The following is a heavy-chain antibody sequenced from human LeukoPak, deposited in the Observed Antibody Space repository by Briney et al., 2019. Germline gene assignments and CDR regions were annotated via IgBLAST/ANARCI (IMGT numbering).Heavy chain of an antibody. D-gene: IGHD5-24*01. CDR2: ISYDGSNK. Sequence: PGGSLRLSCAASGFTFISYAMHWVRQAPGKGLEWVAVISYDGSNKYYADSVKGRFTISRDNYKNTLYLQMNSLRAEDTAVYYCARDMEMATITFQRWGQGTLVTVSS. J-gene: IGHJ1*01. CDR1: GFTFISYA. CDR3: ARDMEMATITFQR. V-gene: IGHV3-30*04.